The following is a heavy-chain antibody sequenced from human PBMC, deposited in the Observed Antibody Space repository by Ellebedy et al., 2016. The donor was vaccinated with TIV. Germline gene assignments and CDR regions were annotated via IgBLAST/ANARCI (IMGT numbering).Heavy chain of an antibody. CDR3: ARDDVGMDV. CDR1: GGPISSSSYY. V-gene: IGHV4-39*07. J-gene: IGHJ6*02. Sequence: SETLSLXXTVSGGPISSSSYYWGWIRQPPGKGLEWIGSIYYSGSTYYNPSLKSRVTISVDTSKNQFSLKLSSVTAADTAVYYCARDDVGMDVWGQGTTVTVSS. CDR2: IYYSGST.